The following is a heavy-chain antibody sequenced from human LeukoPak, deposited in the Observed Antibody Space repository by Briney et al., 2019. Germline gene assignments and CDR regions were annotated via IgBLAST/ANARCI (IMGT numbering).Heavy chain of an antibody. CDR3: ARTISSQGYSGVVID. J-gene: IGHJ4*02. Sequence: SETLSLPCAVSVYSISIASYWGWIRQPPGKGVEWIGNIYHSGSPYYKPSLKSRLHKSVHTSKNQLPLKLKSVTAAATAVYYCARTISSQGYSGVVIDWGQGTLVAVSS. CDR2: IYHSGSP. D-gene: IGHD3-3*01. V-gene: IGHV4-38-2*01. CDR1: VYSISIASY.